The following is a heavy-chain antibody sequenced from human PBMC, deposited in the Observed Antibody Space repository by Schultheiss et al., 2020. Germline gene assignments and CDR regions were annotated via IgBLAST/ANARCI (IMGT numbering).Heavy chain of an antibody. J-gene: IGHJ4*02. D-gene: IGHD1-26*01. V-gene: IGHV3-48*02. CDR3: ARDRVEWGLYHFDS. CDR1: GFTFSNYG. CDR2: ISSSSSII. Sequence: GGSLRLSCAAAGFTFSNYGMHWVRQAPGKGLVWVSYISSSSSIIYYADSVKGRFTISRDNSKNTLYLQMNSLRDEDTAVYYCARDRVEWGLYHFDSWGQGTLVTVSS.